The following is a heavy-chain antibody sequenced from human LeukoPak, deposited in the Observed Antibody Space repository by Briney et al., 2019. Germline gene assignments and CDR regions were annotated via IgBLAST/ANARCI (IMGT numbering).Heavy chain of an antibody. J-gene: IGHJ4*02. CDR3: AREPHLGIAAAGHLDY. Sequence: PGGSLRLSCAASGFTFSSYAMHWVRQAPGKGLEWVAVISYDGSNKYYADSVKGRFTISRDNSKNTLYLQMNSLRAEDTAVYYCAREPHLGIAAAGHLDYWGQGTLVTVSS. CDR1: GFTFSSYA. CDR2: ISYDGSNK. D-gene: IGHD6-13*01. V-gene: IGHV3-30-3*01.